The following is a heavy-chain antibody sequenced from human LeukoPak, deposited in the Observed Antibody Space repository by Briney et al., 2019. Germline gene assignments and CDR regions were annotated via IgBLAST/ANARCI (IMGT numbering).Heavy chain of an antibody. Sequence: ASVKVSCKASGYTFTSYYMHWVRQAPGQGLEWMGIINPSGGSTSYAQKFQGRVTMTRDMSTSTVYMELSSLRSEDTAVYYCVAIVVVTAVDDAFDIWGQGTMVTVSS. CDR2: INPSGGST. D-gene: IGHD2-21*02. CDR1: GYTFTSYY. CDR3: VAIVVVTAVDDAFDI. V-gene: IGHV1-46*01. J-gene: IGHJ3*02.